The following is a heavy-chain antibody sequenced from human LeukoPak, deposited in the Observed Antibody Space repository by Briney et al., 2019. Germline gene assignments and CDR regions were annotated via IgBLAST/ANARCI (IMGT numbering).Heavy chain of an antibody. CDR3: ARDRGYYYDSSGLFDH. Sequence: ASVKVSCKASGYTFTSYGISWVRQAPGQGLEWMGWISAYNGNTNYAQKLQGRVTMTTDTSTSTAYMELRSLRSDDTAVYYCARDRGYYYDSSGLFDHWGQGTLVTVSS. J-gene: IGHJ4*02. V-gene: IGHV1-18*01. CDR1: GYTFTSYG. CDR2: ISAYNGNT. D-gene: IGHD3-22*01.